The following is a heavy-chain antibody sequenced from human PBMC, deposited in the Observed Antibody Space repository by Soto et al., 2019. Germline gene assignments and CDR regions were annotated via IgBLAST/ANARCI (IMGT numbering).Heavy chain of an antibody. J-gene: IGHJ4*02. CDR3: ARVNLSVDFDS. CDR1: GFNFGFFG. CDR2: ISGDGINT. Sequence: QIQLVESGGDVVQPGKSLRLSCAASGFNFGFFGMHWVRQAPGKGLEWVAFISGDGINTQYADSVRGRFTLSRDYSRKTMYLQMESLRDEDTALYYCARVNLSVDFDSWGLGTLVTVSS. V-gene: IGHV3-30*03.